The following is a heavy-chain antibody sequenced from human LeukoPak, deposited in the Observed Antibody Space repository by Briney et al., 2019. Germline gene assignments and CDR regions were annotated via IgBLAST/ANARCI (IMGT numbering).Heavy chain of an antibody. CDR3: AWYYYDSSGYLDY. V-gene: IGHV3-23*01. Sequence: GGSLRLSCAASEFTFSSFAMSWVRQAPGKGLDWVSTISGSGGNTYYADSVKGRFTISRDNAKNSLYLQMNSLRAEDTAVYYCAWYYYDSSGYLDYWGQGTLVTVSS. J-gene: IGHJ4*02. D-gene: IGHD3-22*01. CDR1: EFTFSSFA. CDR2: ISGSGGNT.